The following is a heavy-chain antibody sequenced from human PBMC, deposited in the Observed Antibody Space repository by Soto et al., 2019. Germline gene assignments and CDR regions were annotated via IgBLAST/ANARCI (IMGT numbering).Heavy chain of an antibody. V-gene: IGHV4-59*01. D-gene: IGHD4-17*01. CDR1: GGSIRSYY. CDR3: ARSTGYGDSYFDY. Sequence: PSETLSLTCTVSGGSIRSYYWNWIRPPPGKGLEWIGYMYYGGSTNYNPSLKSRVTVSGDTSKNEFSLELRSVTAADTAVYYCARSTGYGDSYFDYWGQGTLVTVSS. J-gene: IGHJ4*02. CDR2: MYYGGST.